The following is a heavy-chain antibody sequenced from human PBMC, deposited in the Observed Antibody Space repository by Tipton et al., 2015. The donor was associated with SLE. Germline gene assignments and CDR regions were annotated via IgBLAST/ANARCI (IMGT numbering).Heavy chain of an antibody. V-gene: IGHV4-59*03. Sequence: TLSLTCSVSGGSTTRFYWSWIRQSPGKTMEWIGYVYYSGNTNYNPSLKSRVTISMDTSKNQVSLRLNSVTAADTAVYYCAKGYGMGNYYYVDVWGKETSFIVSS. CDR3: AKGYGMGNYYYVDV. CDR2: VYYSGNT. CDR1: GGSTTRFY. J-gene: IGHJ6*03. D-gene: IGHD5-18*01.